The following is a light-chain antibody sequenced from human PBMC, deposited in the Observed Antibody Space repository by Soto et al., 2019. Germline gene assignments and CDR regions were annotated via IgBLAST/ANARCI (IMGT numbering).Light chain of an antibody. CDR2: GVS. CDR1: QSVTNSF. J-gene: IGKJ2*01. CDR3: QQYRSLPHT. V-gene: IGKV3-20*01. Sequence: ENVLTQSPGTLSLSPGERATLSCRASQSVTNSFFAWYQQKPGQAPRLLIYGVSSRATGIPDRFSGSGSGTDFTLTISRLEPEDFVVYHCQQYRSLPHTFGQGTKLEVK.